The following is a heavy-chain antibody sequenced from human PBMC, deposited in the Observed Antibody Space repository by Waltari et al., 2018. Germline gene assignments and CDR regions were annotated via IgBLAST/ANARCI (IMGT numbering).Heavy chain of an antibody. V-gene: IGHV4-59*08. CDR3: ARHLRVPWNPPYYYYYMDV. CDR1: GGSISIYY. D-gene: IGHD1-1*01. J-gene: IGHJ6*03. Sequence: QVKLQESGPGLVKPSETLSLTCTVSGGSISIYYWSWIRQPPGKGLEWIGYIYYSGSTNYNPSLKSRVTISVDTSKNQFSLKLSSVTAADTAVYYCARHLRVPWNPPYYYYYMDVWGKGTTVTISS. CDR2: IYYSGST.